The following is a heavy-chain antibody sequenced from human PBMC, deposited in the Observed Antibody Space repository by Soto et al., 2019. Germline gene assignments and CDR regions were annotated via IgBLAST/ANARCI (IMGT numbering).Heavy chain of an antibody. D-gene: IGHD2-8*01. V-gene: IGHV1-18*01. CDR3: ARVLMAAGREYFGL. Sequence: QVQLVQSGAEVKKPGASVKVSCKASGYPFTSYGISWVRQAPGQGLEWLGWISAYNGNTNNAHKLQGRATMTPDTSTSTAYMELRSLRSDDTAVYYCARVLMAAGREYFGLLGRGTLVNVSS. CDR1: GYPFTSYG. CDR2: ISAYNGNT. J-gene: IGHJ2*01.